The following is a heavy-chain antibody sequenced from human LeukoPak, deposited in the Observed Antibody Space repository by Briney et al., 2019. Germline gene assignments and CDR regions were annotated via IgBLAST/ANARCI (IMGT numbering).Heavy chain of an antibody. V-gene: IGHV4-59*01. CDR1: GGSISSYY. CDR3: PRGYFDWLWAIDC. D-gene: IGHD3-9*01. J-gene: IGHJ4*02. CDR2: IYYSGST. Sequence: SETLSLTCTVSGGSISSYYWSWIRQPPGKGLEWIGYIYYSGSTNYNPSLKSRVTISVDTSKNQFSLKLSSVAAADTAVYYCPRGYFDWLWAIDCWGQGSLATVSS.